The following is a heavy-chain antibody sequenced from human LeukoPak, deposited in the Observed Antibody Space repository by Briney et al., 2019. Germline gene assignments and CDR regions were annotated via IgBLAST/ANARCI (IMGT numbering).Heavy chain of an antibody. CDR1: GGFISTYY. CDR2: IYYSGST. CDR3: ARSFSPNYYDLLDY. J-gene: IGHJ4*02. V-gene: IGHV4-59*01. D-gene: IGHD3-22*01. Sequence: SETLSLTCTVSGGFISTYYWSWIRQPPGKGLEWIGYIYYSGSTNYNPSLKSRVTISLDTSKNQFSLKLNSVTAADTAMYYCARSFSPNYYDLLDYWGQGTLDTVSS.